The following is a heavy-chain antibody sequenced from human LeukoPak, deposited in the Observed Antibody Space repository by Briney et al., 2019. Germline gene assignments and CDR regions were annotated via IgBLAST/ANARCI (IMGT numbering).Heavy chain of an antibody. V-gene: IGHV4-30-2*01. J-gene: IGHJ4*02. CDR3: ARTRDFSSAYFDY. CDR2: ILHSGST. CDR1: GVSITSDTYY. D-gene: IGHD3-3*01. Sequence: PSQTLSLTCAVSGVSITSDTYYWSWIRQPPGKGLEWIGYILHSGSTYHNPSLKSRVTILVDTSKNQFSLKLSSVTAADTAVYFCARTRDFSSAYFDYWGQGILVTVSS.